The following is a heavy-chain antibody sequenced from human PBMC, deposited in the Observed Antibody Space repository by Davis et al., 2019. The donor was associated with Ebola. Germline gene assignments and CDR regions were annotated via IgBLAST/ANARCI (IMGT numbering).Heavy chain of an antibody. CDR2: VSYDGRTT. V-gene: IGHV3-30*18. CDR1: GFTFSDHG. J-gene: IGHJ4*02. D-gene: IGHD6-19*01. CDR3: AKEEGTKGHWLPHFDY. Sequence: GESLKISCAASGFTFSDHGMHWVRKAPGKGLEWVAVVSYDGRTTYYADSVKGRFTISRDNSRNTLYLEMNGLRSDDTAEYYCAKEEGTKGHWLPHFDYWGQGTPVTVSS.